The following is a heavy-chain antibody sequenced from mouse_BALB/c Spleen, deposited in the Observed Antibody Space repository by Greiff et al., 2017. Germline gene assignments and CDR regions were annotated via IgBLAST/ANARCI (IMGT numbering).Heavy chain of an antibody. J-gene: IGHJ2*01. D-gene: IGHD1-1*01. CDR1: GYTFSSYW. CDR2: ILPGSGST. V-gene: IGHV1-9*01. CDR3: ARPTVVPYFDY. Sequence: QVQLQQSGAELMKPGASVKISCKATGYTFSSYWIEWVKQRPGHGLEWIGEILPGSGSTNYNEKFKGKATFTADTSSNTAYMQLSSLTSEDSAVYYCARPTVVPYFDYWGQGTTLTVSS.